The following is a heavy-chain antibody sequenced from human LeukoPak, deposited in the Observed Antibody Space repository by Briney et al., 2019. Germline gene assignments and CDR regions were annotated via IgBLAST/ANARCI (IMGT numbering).Heavy chain of an antibody. CDR1: GYTFTGYY. Sequence: ASVKVFCKASGYTFTGYYMHWVRQAPGQGLEWMGRINPNSGGTNYAQKFQGRVTMTRDTSISTAYMELSRLRSDDTAVYYCARRQNYYDSSAVGYWFDPWGQGTLVTVSS. D-gene: IGHD3-22*01. V-gene: IGHV1-2*06. J-gene: IGHJ5*02. CDR2: INPNSGGT. CDR3: ARRQNYYDSSAVGYWFDP.